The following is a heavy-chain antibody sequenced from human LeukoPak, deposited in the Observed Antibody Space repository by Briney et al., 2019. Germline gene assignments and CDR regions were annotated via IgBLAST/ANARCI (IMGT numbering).Heavy chain of an antibody. V-gene: IGHV3-7*01. CDR1: GFTFSSYW. D-gene: IGHD2-2*01. CDR3: ARDGAPDAHCSSSSCAIR. CDR2: IKQDGSEK. Sequence: GGSLRLSCAASGFTFSSYWMSWVRRAPGKGLEWVANIKQDGSEKFYVDSVKGRFTISRDNAKNSLYLQMHSLRAEDTAVYYCARDGAPDAHCSSSSCAIRWGQGTLVTVSS. J-gene: IGHJ4*02.